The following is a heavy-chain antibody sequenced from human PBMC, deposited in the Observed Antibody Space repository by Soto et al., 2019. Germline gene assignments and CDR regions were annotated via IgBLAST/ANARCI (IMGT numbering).Heavy chain of an antibody. CDR3: GDSSGLLAFDI. J-gene: IGHJ3*02. V-gene: IGHV3-49*03. CDR2: IRSKAYGGTT. D-gene: IGHD3-22*01. CDR1: GFTFGDYA. Sequence: GGSLRLSCTASGFTFGDYAMSWFRQAPGKGLEWVDFIRSKAYGGTTEYAASVKGRFTISRDDSKSIAYLQMNSLKTEDTAVYYCGDSSGLLAFDIWGQGTMVTVSS.